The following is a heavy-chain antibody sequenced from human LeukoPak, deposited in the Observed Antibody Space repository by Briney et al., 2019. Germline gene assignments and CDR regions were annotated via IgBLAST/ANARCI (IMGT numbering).Heavy chain of an antibody. CDR1: GFTFSSYT. D-gene: IGHD6-13*01. CDR2: ISSSSSYI. Sequence: GGSLRLSCAASGFTFSSYTMNWVRKAPGKGLEWVSSISSSSSYIYYVDSVKGRFTTSRGNAKKSLYLQMNSLTAKDTALYYCARPIAAAGPNDYWGQGTLVTVSS. J-gene: IGHJ4*02. CDR3: ARPIAAAGPNDY. V-gene: IGHV3-21*01.